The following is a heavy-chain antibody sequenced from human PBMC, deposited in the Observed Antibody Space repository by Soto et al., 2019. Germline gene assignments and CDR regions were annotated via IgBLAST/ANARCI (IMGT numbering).Heavy chain of an antibody. CDR3: AREPVRITMVRGDYYYYGMDV. D-gene: IGHD3-10*01. Sequence: SETLSLTCSVSGSSISIYFWSWIRQPPGLGLEWIGYIYYSESTNYNPSLKSRVTISVDTSKNQFSLKLSSVTAADTAVYYCAREPVRITMVRGDYYYYGMDVWGQGTTVTVSS. J-gene: IGHJ6*02. CDR2: IYYSEST. CDR1: GSSISIYF. V-gene: IGHV4-59*12.